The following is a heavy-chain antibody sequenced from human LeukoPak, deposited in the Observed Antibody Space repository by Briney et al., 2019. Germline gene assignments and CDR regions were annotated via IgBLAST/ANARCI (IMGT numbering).Heavy chain of an antibody. CDR1: GYTFSSYG. D-gene: IGHD3-10*01. CDR3: ARDLYPGSGSYYNWFDP. V-gene: IGHV1-18*01. Sequence: ASVKVFCKASGYTFSSYGITWVRQAPGQGLEWMGRISAYNDNTNYAQNLQGRVTMTTDTSTSTAYMELRSLRSDDTAVYYCARDLYPGSGSYYNWFDPWGQGTLVTVSS. CDR2: ISAYNDNT. J-gene: IGHJ5*02.